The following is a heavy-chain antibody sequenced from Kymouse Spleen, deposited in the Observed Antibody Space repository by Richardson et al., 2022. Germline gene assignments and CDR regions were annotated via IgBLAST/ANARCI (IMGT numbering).Heavy chain of an antibody. J-gene: IGHJ5*02. D-gene: IGHD3-3*01. CDR2: INHSGST. CDR1: GGSFSGYY. CDR3: ARLFGVGNWFDP. Sequence: QVQLQQWGAGLLKPSETLSLTCAVYGGSFSGYYWSWIRQPPGKGLEWIGEINHSGSTNYNPSLKSRVTISVDTSKNQFSLKLSSVTAADTAVYYCARLFGVGNWFDPWGQGTLVTVSS. V-gene: IGHV4-34*01.